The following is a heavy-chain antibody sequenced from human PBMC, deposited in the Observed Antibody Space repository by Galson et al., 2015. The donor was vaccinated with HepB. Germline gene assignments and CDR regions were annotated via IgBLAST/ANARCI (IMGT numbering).Heavy chain of an antibody. CDR1: GFTFSSYG. J-gene: IGHJ4*02. V-gene: IGHV3-30*18. CDR2: ISYDGSNK. CDR3: AKVSGSRPYYFDY. D-gene: IGHD6-13*01. Sequence: SLRLSCAASGFTFSSYGMHWVRQAPGMGLEWVAVISYDGSNKYYADSVKGRFTISRDNSKNTLYLQMNSLRAEDTAVYYCAKVSGSRPYYFDYWGQGTLVTVSS.